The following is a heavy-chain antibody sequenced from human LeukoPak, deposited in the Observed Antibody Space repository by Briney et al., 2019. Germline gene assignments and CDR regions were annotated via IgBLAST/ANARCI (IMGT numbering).Heavy chain of an antibody. CDR3: ARHRVGYYYDSSGPKWFDP. CDR2: IYYSGST. D-gene: IGHD3-22*01. CDR1: GGSISSYY. J-gene: IGHJ5*02. Sequence: SETLSLTCTVSGGSISSYYWSWIRQPPGKGLEWIGDIYYSGSTYYNPSLKSRVTISVDTSKNQFSLKLSSVTAADTAVYYCARHRVGYYYDSSGPKWFDPWGQGTLVTVSS. V-gene: IGHV4-59*08.